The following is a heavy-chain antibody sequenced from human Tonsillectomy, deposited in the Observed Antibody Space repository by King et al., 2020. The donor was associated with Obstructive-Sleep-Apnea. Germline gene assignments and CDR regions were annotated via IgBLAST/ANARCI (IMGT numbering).Heavy chain of an antibody. CDR3: ARKVRGVIRSYHFDN. CDR2: INHSGST. CDR1: GGSFSGYY. Sequence: VQLQQWGAGLLKPSETLSLTCAVYGGSFSGYYWSWIRQPPGKGLEWIGEINHSGSTNYNPSLKSRVTISVDTSKSQFSLKLSSVTAADTAVYYCARKVRGVIRSYHFDNWGQGTLVTVSS. D-gene: IGHD3-10*01. J-gene: IGHJ4*02. V-gene: IGHV4-34*01.